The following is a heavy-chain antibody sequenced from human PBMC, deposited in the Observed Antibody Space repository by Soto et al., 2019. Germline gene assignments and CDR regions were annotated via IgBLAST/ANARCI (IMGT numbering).Heavy chain of an antibody. D-gene: IGHD3-22*01. CDR3: AHTIYYYDSSGYYKIYFDY. CDR1: GFSLSTSGVG. V-gene: IGHV2-5*01. CDR2: IYWNDDK. J-gene: IGHJ4*02. Sequence: QITLKESGPTLVKPTQTLTLTCTFSGFSLSTSGVGVGWIRQPPGKALEWLALIYWNDDKRYSPSLKSRLTITKDTSKNQVVLTMTNMDPVDTATYYCAHTIYYYDSSGYYKIYFDYWGQGTLVTVSS.